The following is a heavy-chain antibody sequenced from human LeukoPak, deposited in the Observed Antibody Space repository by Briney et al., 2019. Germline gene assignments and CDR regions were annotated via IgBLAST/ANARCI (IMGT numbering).Heavy chain of an antibody. V-gene: IGHV3-9*01. CDR3: ARVDAALDY. CDR1: GFTFDDYA. Sequence: GGSLRLSCAASGFTFDDYAMHWVRQAPGKGLEWVSGISWNSGSIGYADSVKGRFTISRDNARNSLYLQMNSLRAEDTAIYYCARVDAALDYWGQGTLVTVSS. CDR2: ISWNSGSI. D-gene: IGHD6-6*01. J-gene: IGHJ4*02.